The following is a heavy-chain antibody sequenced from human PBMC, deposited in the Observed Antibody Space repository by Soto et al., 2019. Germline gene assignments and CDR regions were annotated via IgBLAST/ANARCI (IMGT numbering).Heavy chain of an antibody. V-gene: IGHV1-2*04. CDR1: GYTFTGYY. CDR2: INPNSGGT. Sequence: ASVKVSCKASGYTFTGYYMHWVRQAPGQGLEWMGWINPNSGGTNYAQKFQGWVTMHRDTSVSTAYMERSRLRSDDTAVYYGARGWGAEVAGTGEGIDYYYGMDVWGQETTVTVSS. J-gene: IGHJ6*02. D-gene: IGHD6-19*01. CDR3: ARGWGAEVAGTGEGIDYYYGMDV.